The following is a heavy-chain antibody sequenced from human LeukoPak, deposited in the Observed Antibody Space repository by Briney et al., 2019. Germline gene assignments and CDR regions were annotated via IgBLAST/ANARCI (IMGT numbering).Heavy chain of an antibody. J-gene: IGHJ4*02. D-gene: IGHD5-18*01. Sequence: GGSLRLSCAASGFAFSSYAMSWVRQAPGKGLEWVSAISGSGGSTYYADSVKGRFTISRDNSKNTMYLQMNSLRAEDTAVYYCARGRQGYHFDYWGQGTLVTVSS. V-gene: IGHV3-23*01. CDR1: GFAFSSYA. CDR2: ISGSGGST. CDR3: ARGRQGYHFDY.